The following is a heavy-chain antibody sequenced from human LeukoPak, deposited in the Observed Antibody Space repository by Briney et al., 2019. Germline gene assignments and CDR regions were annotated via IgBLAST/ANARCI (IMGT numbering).Heavy chain of an antibody. D-gene: IGHD7-27*01. J-gene: IGHJ3*02. CDR3: ARVQTGGAFDI. CDR2: IRNKANSYTT. V-gene: IGHV3-72*01. CDR1: GFTASDYY. Sequence: PGRSLRLSCAASGFTASDYYMDWVRQTPGKGPEWVGRIRNKANSYTTDFAATVKGRFTISRDESKNSLFLQMNNLKTEDTAVYYCARVQTGGAFDIWGQGTMVTVSS.